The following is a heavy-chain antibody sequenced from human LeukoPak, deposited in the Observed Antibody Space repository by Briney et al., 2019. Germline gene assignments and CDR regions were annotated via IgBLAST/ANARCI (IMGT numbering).Heavy chain of an antibody. V-gene: IGHV3-23*01. CDR3: ANEEQGYCSGGCCYSDGY. J-gene: IGHJ4*02. CDR2: ISGSGGST. CDR1: GFTFSSYA. D-gene: IGHD2-15*01. Sequence: GGSLRLSCAASGFTFSSYAMSWVRQAPGKGLEWVSAISGSGGSTYYADSVKGRFTISRDNSKNTLYLQMNSLRAEDTAVYYCANEEQGYCSGGCCYSDGYWGQGTLVTVSS.